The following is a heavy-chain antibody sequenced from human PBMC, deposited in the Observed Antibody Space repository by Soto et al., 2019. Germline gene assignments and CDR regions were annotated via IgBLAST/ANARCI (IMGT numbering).Heavy chain of an antibody. D-gene: IGHD2-15*01. V-gene: IGHV3-23*01. Sequence: GALRLSCAASGFTFSSYAMSWVRQAPGKGLEWVSAISGSGGSTYYADSVKGRFTISRDNSKNTLYLQMNSLRAEDTAVYYCATYQKAIVVVVAAQFDYWGQGTLVTVSS. CDR3: ATYQKAIVVVVAAQFDY. CDR1: GFTFSSYA. J-gene: IGHJ4*02. CDR2: ISGSGGST.